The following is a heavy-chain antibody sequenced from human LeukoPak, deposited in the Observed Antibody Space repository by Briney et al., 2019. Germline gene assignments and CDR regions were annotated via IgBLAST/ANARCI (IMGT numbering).Heavy chain of an antibody. Sequence: GGSLRLSCAASGFTFSSYAMSWVRQAPGKGLEWVSAISGSGGSTYYADSVKGRFTISRENAKNSLYLQMNSLRAEDTALYYCAKDQYYYDSSGYYSYWGQGTLVTVSS. CDR2: ISGSGGST. D-gene: IGHD3-22*01. J-gene: IGHJ4*02. CDR1: GFTFSSYA. CDR3: AKDQYYYDSSGYYSY. V-gene: IGHV3-23*01.